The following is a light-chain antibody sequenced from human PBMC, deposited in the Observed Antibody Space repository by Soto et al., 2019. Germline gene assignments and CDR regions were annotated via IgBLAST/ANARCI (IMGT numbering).Light chain of an antibody. CDR3: QQTFSAPVT. V-gene: IGKV1-39*01. J-gene: IGKJ2*01. CDR2: AAS. CDR1: QTISRF. Sequence: DIQMTQSPSSLSASVGDTVAITCRASQTISRFLNWYQQKPGEAPKILIYAASTLQSGVPSRFSGRGSGPDFSLTISSLQPEDFATYYCQQTFSAPVTFGQGTRLEIK.